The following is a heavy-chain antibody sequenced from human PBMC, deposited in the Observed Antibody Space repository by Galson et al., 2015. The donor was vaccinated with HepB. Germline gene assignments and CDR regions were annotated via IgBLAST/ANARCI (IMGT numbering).Heavy chain of an antibody. D-gene: IGHD6-19*01. Sequence: VKVSCKASGYTFTSYAMHWVRQAPGQRLEWMGWINAGNGNTKYSQKFQGRVTITRDTSASTAYMELSSLRSEDTAVYYCARNEAPRIAVAGTDYWGQGTLVTVSS. CDR1: GYTFTSYA. CDR2: INAGNGNT. V-gene: IGHV1-3*01. J-gene: IGHJ4*02. CDR3: ARNEAPRIAVAGTDY.